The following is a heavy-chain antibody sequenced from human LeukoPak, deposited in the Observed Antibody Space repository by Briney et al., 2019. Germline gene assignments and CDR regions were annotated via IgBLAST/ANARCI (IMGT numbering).Heavy chain of an antibody. D-gene: IGHD3-22*01. CDR2: INHSGST. Sequence: SETLSLTCAVYGGSFSGYYWSWIRQPPGKGLEWIGEINHSGSTNYNPSLKSRVTISVDTSKNQFSLKLSSVTAADTAVYYCARDESYYDSSGSSPFDYWGQGTLVTVSS. CDR3: ARDESYYDSSGSSPFDY. V-gene: IGHV4-34*01. J-gene: IGHJ4*02. CDR1: GGSFSGYY.